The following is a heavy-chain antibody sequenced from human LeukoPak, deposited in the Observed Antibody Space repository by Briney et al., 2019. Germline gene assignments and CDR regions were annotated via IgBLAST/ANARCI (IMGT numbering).Heavy chain of an antibody. V-gene: IGHV3-21*04. CDR3: AKRSPNFLLDY. Sequence: PGGSLRLSCAASGFTFSSYSMNWVRQAPGKGLDWVSSISSSSSYIYYADSVKGRFTISRDNSKNTLYLQMNSLRAEDTAVYYCAKRSPNFLLDYWGQGTLVTVSS. J-gene: IGHJ4*02. CDR1: GFTFSSYS. D-gene: IGHD2-8*01. CDR2: ISSSSSYI.